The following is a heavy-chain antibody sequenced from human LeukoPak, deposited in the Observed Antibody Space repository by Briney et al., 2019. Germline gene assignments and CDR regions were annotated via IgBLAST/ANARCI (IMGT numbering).Heavy chain of an antibody. CDR2: ISYDGSNR. Sequence: GGSLRLSCAASGFTFSSYGMHWVRQAPGKGLEWVAVISYDGSNRYYADSVKGRFTISRDTSKNTLYLQMNSLRAEDTAVYYCATDSQRAVAAFWGQGTLVTVSS. J-gene: IGHJ4*02. V-gene: IGHV3-30*03. CDR3: ATDSQRAVAAF. D-gene: IGHD6-19*01. CDR1: GFTFSSYG.